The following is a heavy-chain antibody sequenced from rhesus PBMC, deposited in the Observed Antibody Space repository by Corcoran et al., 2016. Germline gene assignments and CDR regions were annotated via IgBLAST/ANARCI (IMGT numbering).Heavy chain of an antibody. V-gene: IGHV3S5*01. CDR2: INSGGGTT. CDR1: GFTFSNYG. CDR3: AKYYNIWAGYPYGLDS. J-gene: IGHJ6*01. Sequence: EVQLVETGGGLVQPGGSLKISCAASGFTFSNYGMSWVRQAPGKGLGWVSVINSGGGTTYYADSVKGRFTISRDNSKNTLSLQMNSLRPEDTAVYYCAKYYNIWAGYPYGLDSWGQGVVVTVSS. D-gene: IGHD3-3*01.